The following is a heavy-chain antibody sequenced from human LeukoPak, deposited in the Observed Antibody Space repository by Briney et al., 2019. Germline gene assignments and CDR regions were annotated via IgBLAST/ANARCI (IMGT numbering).Heavy chain of an antibody. CDR3: ARDPYYYDSSGYYDL. V-gene: IGHV1-18*01. CDR1: GYTFTSYG. Sequence: GASVKVSCKASGYTFTSYGISWVRQAPGQGLEWMGWISAYNGNTNYAQKLQGRVTMTTDTSTSTAYMELGSLRSDDTAVYYCARDPYYYDSSGYYDLWGQGTLVTVSS. CDR2: ISAYNGNT. J-gene: IGHJ4*02. D-gene: IGHD3-22*01.